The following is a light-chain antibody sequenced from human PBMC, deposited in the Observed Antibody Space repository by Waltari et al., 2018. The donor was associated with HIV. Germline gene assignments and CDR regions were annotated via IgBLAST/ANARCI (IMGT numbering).Light chain of an antibody. CDR1: HNLVYTDGKTY. J-gene: IGKJ1*01. CDR3: MQGSHWPPA. CDR2: MVS. Sequence: EVVMTQSPLSLPVTPGQSASISCRSSHNLVYTDGKTYLMWFHQRPGQTPRRLIHMVSGRDSGVPDRFTGSGSGTDFTLEISRVEAGDVGTYYCMQGSHWPPAFGQGTKLEIK. V-gene: IGKV2-30*01.